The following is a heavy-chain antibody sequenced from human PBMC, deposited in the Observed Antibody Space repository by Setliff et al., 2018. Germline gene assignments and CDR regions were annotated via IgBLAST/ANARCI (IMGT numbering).Heavy chain of an antibody. V-gene: IGHV3-33*08. J-gene: IGHJ6*03. CDR3: ARAADSYGPPRSYMDV. D-gene: IGHD5-18*01. Sequence: GGSLRLSCAASGFTFSTYRMHWVRQAPGKGLEWVAVIWDDGVKKYHADSVKGRFTISRDNSKNTLYLQMNSLNAEDTAVYYCARAADSYGPPRSYMDVWGKGTTVTVSS. CDR1: GFTFSTYR. CDR2: IWDDGVKK.